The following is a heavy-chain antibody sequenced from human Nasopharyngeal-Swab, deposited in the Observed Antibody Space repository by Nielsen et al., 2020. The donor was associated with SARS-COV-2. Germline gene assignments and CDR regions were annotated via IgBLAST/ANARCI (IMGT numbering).Heavy chain of an antibody. CDR1: GLTVSSTY. CDR2: TEIGGTT. D-gene: IGHD2-2*01. V-gene: IGHV3-53*01. Sequence: GGSLRLSCAVSGLTVSSTYMSWVRQATGKGLEWVSVTEIGGTTHYADSVKGRFSISRDSSTNTLYLQMNNVRAEDTAVYYCARDLGGGYCTTTNCPGSWGQGTLVTVSS. J-gene: IGHJ1*01. CDR3: ARDLGGGYCTTTNCPGS.